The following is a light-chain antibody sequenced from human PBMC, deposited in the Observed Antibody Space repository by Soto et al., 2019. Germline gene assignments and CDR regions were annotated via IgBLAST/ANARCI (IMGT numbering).Light chain of an antibody. CDR3: QRYGSSPRWT. Sequence: EIVLTQSPGTLSLSPGERATLSCRASQSVSSDFLAWYQQKPGQAPRLLIHGTSSRATGIPDRFRGSESGTDFTLTISRLEPEDSAVYYCQRYGSSPRWTFGQGTKVDI. V-gene: IGKV3-20*01. J-gene: IGKJ1*01. CDR1: QSVSSDF. CDR2: GTS.